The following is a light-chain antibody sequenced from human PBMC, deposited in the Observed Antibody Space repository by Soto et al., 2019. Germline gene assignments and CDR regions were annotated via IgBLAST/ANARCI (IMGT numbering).Light chain of an antibody. J-gene: IGKJ1*01. CDR3: QQYGRSPWT. Sequence: EIVLTQSPGTLSLSPGERATLSCRASQSVSSSYLAWYQQKPGQAPRLLIYGASSRDTGITDRFSGSGSGKEFTITISSMETAEFAVYYCQQYGRSPWTFGQGTKVEIK. CDR1: QSVSSSY. CDR2: GAS. V-gene: IGKV3-20*01.